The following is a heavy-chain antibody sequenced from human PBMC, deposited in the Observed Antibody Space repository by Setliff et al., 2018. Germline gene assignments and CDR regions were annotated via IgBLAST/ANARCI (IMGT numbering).Heavy chain of an antibody. CDR3: ARDLPRGGYYYYGMDV. V-gene: IGHV1-69*13. J-gene: IGHJ6*02. D-gene: IGHD3-10*01. CDR1: GGTFSYYA. Sequence: SVKVSCKASGGTFSYYAISWVRQAPGQGLEWMGGSIPMFGTPNYAQKFQGRVTITADESTSTAYMELSSLRSEDTAVYYCARDLPRGGYYYYGMDVWGQGTTVTVSS. CDR2: SIPMFGTP.